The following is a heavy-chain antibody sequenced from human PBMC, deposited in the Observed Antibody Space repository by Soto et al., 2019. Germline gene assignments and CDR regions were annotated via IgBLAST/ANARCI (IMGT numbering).Heavy chain of an antibody. V-gene: IGHV6-1*01. CDR2: TYYRSIWQT. J-gene: IGHJ5*02. CDR1: GDSVSSNSAV. CDR3: ARLVGNSWLDH. D-gene: IGHD6-6*01. Sequence: QVQLQQSGPGLVKPSQTLSLTCAISGDSVSSNSAVWNWIRQSPSRGLEWLGRTYYRSIWQTEYAVSVKXRXTXNXXASKNQCSLQLNSVTPEDTAMYYCARLVGNSWLDHWGQGTLVTVSS.